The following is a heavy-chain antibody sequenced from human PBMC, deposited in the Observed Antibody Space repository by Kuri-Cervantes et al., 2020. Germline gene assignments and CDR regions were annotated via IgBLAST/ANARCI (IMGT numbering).Heavy chain of an antibody. J-gene: IGHJ6*02. V-gene: IGHV3-30*18. CDR1: EFTFSSYG. CDR3: AKDLYCSSTSCHTRLGDYGMDV. CDR2: ISYDGSNK. D-gene: IGHD2-2*02. Sequence: GGSLRLSCAASEFTFSSYGMHWVRQAPGKGLEWVAVISYDGSNKYYADSVKGRFTISRDNSKNTLYLQMNSLRAEDTAVYYCAKDLYCSSTSCHTRLGDYGMDVWGQGTTVTVSS.